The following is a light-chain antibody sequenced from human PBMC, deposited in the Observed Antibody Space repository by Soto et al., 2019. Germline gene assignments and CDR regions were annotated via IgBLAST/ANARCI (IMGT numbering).Light chain of an antibody. Sequence: DIQMTQSPSTLSASVGDRVTITCRASQSISSWLAWYQQKPGKAPKLLLYKASSVESGVPARFSGSGSGTEFTLTISSLQPDDVATYYCQQYNSYSPSTFGQGTKVEIK. CDR2: KAS. J-gene: IGKJ1*01. CDR3: QQYNSYSPST. CDR1: QSISSW. V-gene: IGKV1-5*03.